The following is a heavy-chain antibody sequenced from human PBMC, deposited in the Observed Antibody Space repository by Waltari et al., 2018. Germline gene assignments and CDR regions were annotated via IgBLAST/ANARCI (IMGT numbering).Heavy chain of an antibody. V-gene: IGHV4-61*02. CDR3: AREPGGDSPFDY. D-gene: IGHD3-16*01. J-gene: IGHJ4*02. CDR2: IYTSGRT. CDR1: GGSISSGSYY. Sequence: QVQLQESGPGLVKPSQTLSLTCTVSGGSISSGSYYWSWIRQPAGKGLEWIGRIYTSGRTNYNPSLKSRVTISLDTSKNQFSLKLSSVTATDTAVYYCAREPGGDSPFDYWGQGTLVTVSS.